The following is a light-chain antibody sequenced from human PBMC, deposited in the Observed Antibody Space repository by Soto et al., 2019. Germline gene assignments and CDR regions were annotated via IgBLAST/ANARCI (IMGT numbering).Light chain of an antibody. CDR2: DVS. CDR3: CSYAGSYVYV. J-gene: IGLJ1*01. CDR1: GSGLGHYNS. Sequence: QSDLTQPRSVSGSPGQSVTISCTGTGSGLGHYNSVSWYQYHPGKAPKLIIFDVSERPAGVPDRFSGSKSANTASLTISGLQVEDEADYYCCSYAGSYVYVFGTGTKVTVL. V-gene: IGLV2-11*01.